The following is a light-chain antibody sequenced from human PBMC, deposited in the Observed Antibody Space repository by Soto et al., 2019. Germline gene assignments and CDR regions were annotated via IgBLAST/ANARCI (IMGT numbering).Light chain of an antibody. CDR2: EVS. J-gene: IGLJ1*01. Sequence: QSVLAQPASVSGSPGQSITISCTGTSSDVGGYKYVSWYQQHPGKAPKVMIYEVSNRPSGVSTRFSGSKSGNTASLTISGLQADDEGDYYCSSYRSIGSLVFGTGTKVT. CDR1: SSDVGGYKY. V-gene: IGLV2-14*01. CDR3: SSYRSIGSLV.